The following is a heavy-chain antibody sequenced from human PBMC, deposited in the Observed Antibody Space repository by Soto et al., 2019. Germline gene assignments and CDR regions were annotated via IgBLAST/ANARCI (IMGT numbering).Heavy chain of an antibody. CDR2: IKQDGSEK. Sequence: PGGSLRLSYAASGFTFSSHWMSWVRQTPGKGLEWVANIKQDGSEKYYVDSVKGRFTISRDNAKNSLYLQMDSLRAEDSAVYYCARESPHCSSSSCYLRSDYYYYCGMEVWGQGTTVNVS. D-gene: IGHD2-2*01. CDR3: ARESPHCSSSSCYLRSDYYYYCGMEV. J-gene: IGHJ6*02. CDR1: GFTFSSHW. V-gene: IGHV3-7*03.